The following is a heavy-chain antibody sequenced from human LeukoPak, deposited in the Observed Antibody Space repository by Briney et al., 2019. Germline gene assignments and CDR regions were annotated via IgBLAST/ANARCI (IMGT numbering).Heavy chain of an antibody. CDR3: ARARTTRGFDY. CDR1: GFTFNSYG. V-gene: IGHV3-33*01. Sequence: GGSLRLSCAASGFTFNSYGIHWVRQAPGKGLEWVAFIWYDGSNKYYADSVKGRFTISRDNSKNTLYLQMNSLSAEDTAVYHCARARTTRGFDYWGQGTLVTASS. D-gene: IGHD4-17*01. CDR2: IWYDGSNK. J-gene: IGHJ4*02.